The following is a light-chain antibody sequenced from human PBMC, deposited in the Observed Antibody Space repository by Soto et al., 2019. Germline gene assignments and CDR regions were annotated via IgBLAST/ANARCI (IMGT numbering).Light chain of an antibody. CDR2: LNSDGSH. J-gene: IGLJ3*02. Sequence: QLVLTQSPSASASLGASVKLTCTLSSGHSSYAIAWHQQQPEKGPRYLMKLNSDGSHSKGGGIPDRFSGSSSGAERYLTISSLQSEDEDDYYCQTWGTVVFGGGTKLTVL. CDR1: SGHSSYA. V-gene: IGLV4-69*01. CDR3: QTWGTVV.